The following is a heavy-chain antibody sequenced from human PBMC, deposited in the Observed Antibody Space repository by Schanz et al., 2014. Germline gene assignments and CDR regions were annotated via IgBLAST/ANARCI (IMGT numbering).Heavy chain of an antibody. Sequence: VQLVESGGALVQPGGSLRLSCSASGFTFSDHWMSWVRQPPGKGLEWVSFISSSSSTIYYADSVKGRFTISRDNAKNSLFLQMNSLTAEDTAVYYCVREDMVRGIRAFDIWGQGTMVTVSS. CDR3: VREDMVRGIRAFDI. CDR1: GFTFSDHW. D-gene: IGHD3-10*01. V-gene: IGHV3-21*05. CDR2: ISSSSSTI. J-gene: IGHJ3*02.